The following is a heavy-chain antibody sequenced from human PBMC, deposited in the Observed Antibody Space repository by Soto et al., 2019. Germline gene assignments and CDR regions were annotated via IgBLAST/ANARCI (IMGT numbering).Heavy chain of an antibody. CDR2: ISYDGSNK. CDR1: GFTFSSYA. Sequence: PGGSLRLSCAASGFTFSSYAMHWVRQAPGKGLEWVAVISYDGSNKYYADSVKGRFTISRDNSENTLYLQMNSLRAEDTAVYYCARDRWNYDILTGSDYYYGMDVWGQGTTVTVSS. J-gene: IGHJ6*02. D-gene: IGHD3-9*01. CDR3: ARDRWNYDILTGSDYYYGMDV. V-gene: IGHV3-30-3*01.